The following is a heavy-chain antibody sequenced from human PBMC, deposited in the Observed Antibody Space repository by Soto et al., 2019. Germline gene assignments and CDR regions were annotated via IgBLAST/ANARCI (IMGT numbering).Heavy chain of an antibody. Sequence: EVQLLESGGGLVQPGGSLRLSCAASGFTFSSHAMRWVRQAPGKGLEWVSAISGSGDSTYYADSVKGRFTISRDNSKNTLYLQMNSLRAEDTAVYYCARRGSGSYYDYWGQGTLVTASS. D-gene: IGHD1-26*01. CDR3: ARRGSGSYYDY. CDR2: ISGSGDST. CDR1: GFTFSSHA. V-gene: IGHV3-23*01. J-gene: IGHJ4*02.